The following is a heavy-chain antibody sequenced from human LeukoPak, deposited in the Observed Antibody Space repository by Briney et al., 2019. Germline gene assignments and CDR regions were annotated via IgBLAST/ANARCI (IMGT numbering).Heavy chain of an antibody. CDR3: ARDQTPFY. D-gene: IGHD2-15*01. CDR2: ISGSGGST. Sequence: PGGSLRLSCAASGFTFSSYGMSWVRQAPGKGLEWVSAISGSGGSTYYADSVKGRFTISRDNAKNSLYLQMNSLRDEDTAVYYCARDQTPFYWGQGSLVTVSS. V-gene: IGHV3-23*01. CDR1: GFTFSSYG. J-gene: IGHJ4*02.